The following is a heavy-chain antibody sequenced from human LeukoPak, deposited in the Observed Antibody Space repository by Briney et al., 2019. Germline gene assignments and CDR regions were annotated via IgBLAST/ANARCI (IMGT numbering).Heavy chain of an antibody. J-gene: IGHJ4*02. CDR1: GFTFSSYS. Sequence: GGSLRLSSAASGFTFSSYSMNWVRQAPGKGLEWVSSISSSSSYIYYADSVKGRFTISRDNAKNSLYLQMNSLRAEDTAVYYCARDLAVAGTLDYWGQGTLVTVSS. CDR2: ISSSSSYI. CDR3: ARDLAVAGTLDY. D-gene: IGHD6-19*01. V-gene: IGHV3-21*01.